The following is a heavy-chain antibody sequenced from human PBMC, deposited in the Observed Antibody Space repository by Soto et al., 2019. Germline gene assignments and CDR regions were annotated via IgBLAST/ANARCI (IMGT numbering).Heavy chain of an antibody. V-gene: IGHV4-30-2*01. Sequence: SETLSLTCAVSGGSISSGGYSWSWIRQPPGKGLEWIGYIYHSGSTYYNPSLKCRVTISVDRSKNQFSLKLSSVTAADTAVYYCARCGDRASNCNHPYFDYWGQGTLVTVSS. CDR2: IYHSGST. CDR1: GGSISSGGYS. D-gene: IGHD7-27*01. CDR3: ARCGDRASNCNHPYFDY. J-gene: IGHJ4*02.